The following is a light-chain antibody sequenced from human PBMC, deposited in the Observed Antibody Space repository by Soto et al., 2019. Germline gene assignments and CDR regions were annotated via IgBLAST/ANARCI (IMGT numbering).Light chain of an antibody. CDR3: ISLTRSNSDV. J-gene: IGLJ1*01. V-gene: IGLV2-14*03. CDR1: SSDVGAYNY. Sequence: QSALTQPASVSGSPGQSITISCTGTSSDVGAYNYVSWYQQHPGIVPKLMIYDVSDRPSGVSNRFSGSKSGNTASLTISGLQAQDEADYYCISLTRSNSDVFGTGTKLTVL. CDR2: DVS.